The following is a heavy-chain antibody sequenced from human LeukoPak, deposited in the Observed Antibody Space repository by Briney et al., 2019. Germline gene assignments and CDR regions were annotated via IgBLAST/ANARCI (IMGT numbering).Heavy chain of an antibody. J-gene: IGHJ4*02. D-gene: IGHD3-10*01. V-gene: IGHV3-23*01. CDR3: AKDLHYYGSGSYWDY. CDR1: GFSFSAYA. CDR2: IFGSGDGT. Sequence: PGGSLRLSCAASGFSFSAYAMSWVRQVPGKGLEWVSSIFGSGDGTQYADSVKGRFTIFRDNSKNTLYLQMNSLRAEDTAVYYCAKDLHYYGSGSYWDYWGQGTLVTVSS.